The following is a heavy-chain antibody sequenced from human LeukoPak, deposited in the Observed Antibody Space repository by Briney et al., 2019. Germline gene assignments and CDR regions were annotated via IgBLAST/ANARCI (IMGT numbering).Heavy chain of an antibody. J-gene: IGHJ5*01. Sequence: KPSETLSLTCSVSGDSISSSPEYWGWIRQPPGKGLEYIGGINYSGSTYYDPSLKGRVTISVDTSKNQFSLKVTSMTAADSAVYYCSRLFVTGVDGRGWSHSWGQGTLVTVSS. V-gene: IGHV4-39*01. CDR3: SRLFVTGVDGRGWSHS. CDR2: INYSGST. CDR1: GDSISSSPEY. D-gene: IGHD1-14*01.